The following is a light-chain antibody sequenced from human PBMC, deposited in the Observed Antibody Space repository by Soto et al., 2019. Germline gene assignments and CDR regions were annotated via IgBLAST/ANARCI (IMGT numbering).Light chain of an antibody. CDR2: DAT. J-gene: IGKJ1*01. Sequence: DIQMPQSPSTLSASVGDIGTITCRASQSISRWLAWYQQKPGKAPKLLIHDATSLESGVPSRFSGSGSGTEFTLTISSLEPEDFAVYYCQHRSNWWTFGPGTKVDI. V-gene: IGKV1-5*01. CDR1: QSISRW. CDR3: QHRSNWWT.